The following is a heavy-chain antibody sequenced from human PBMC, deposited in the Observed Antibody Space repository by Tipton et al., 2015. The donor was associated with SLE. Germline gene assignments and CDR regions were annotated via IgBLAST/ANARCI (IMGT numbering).Heavy chain of an antibody. CDR3: ASVELRSWAFDY. CDR1: GYTFTSYH. V-gene: IGHV1-8*01. CDR2: MNPTSGNT. J-gene: IGHJ4*02. D-gene: IGHD1-26*01. Sequence: QLVQSGPEVKKPGASVKVSCKASGYTFTSYHITWVRQASGQGLEWMGWMNPTSGNTGYAQNFQDRLTMTRNTSMSTAYMELSSLRSDEPAVYYCASVELRSWAFDYWGQGTLVTVSS.